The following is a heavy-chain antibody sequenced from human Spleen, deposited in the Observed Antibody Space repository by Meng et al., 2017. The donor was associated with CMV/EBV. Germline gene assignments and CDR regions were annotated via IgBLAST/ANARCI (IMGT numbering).Heavy chain of an antibody. CDR1: GGSISSYY. Sequence: SETLSLTCTVSGGSISSYYWSWIRQPPGKGLEWIGSIYYSGSAYYNPSLKSRVTISVDTSKNQFSLKLTSVTAADTAVYYCARHRRGGSYLRAWGQGTLVTVSS. CDR3: ARHRRGGSYLRA. CDR2: IYYSGSA. D-gene: IGHD1-26*01. V-gene: IGHV4-59*05. J-gene: IGHJ5*02.